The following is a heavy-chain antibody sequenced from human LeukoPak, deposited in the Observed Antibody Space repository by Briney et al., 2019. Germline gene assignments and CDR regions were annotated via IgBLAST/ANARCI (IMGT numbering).Heavy chain of an antibody. J-gene: IGHJ6*03. D-gene: IGHD5-18*01. CDR1: GSTFSSYA. V-gene: IGHV3-23*01. CDR2: ISGSGGST. Sequence: PGGSLRLSCAASGSTFSSYAMSWVRQAPGKGLEWVSAISGSGGSTFYADSVKGRFTISRDNSKNTLYLQVNSLRAEDTAVYYCAKFDGVQLWLPYYYYYMDVWGKGTTVTVSS. CDR3: AKFDGVQLWLPYYYYYMDV.